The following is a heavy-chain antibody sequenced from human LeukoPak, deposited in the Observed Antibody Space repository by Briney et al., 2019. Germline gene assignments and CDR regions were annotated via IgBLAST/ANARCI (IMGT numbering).Heavy chain of an antibody. J-gene: IGHJ4*02. CDR3: ARDRRIAAAGTIVDY. V-gene: IGHV4-38-2*02. CDR1: GYSISSGYY. D-gene: IGHD6-13*01. CDR2: FYHSGST. Sequence: SETLSLTCTVSGYSISSGYYWGWIRQPPGKGLEWIGSFYHSGSTYYNPSLKSRVTISVDTSKNQFSLKLSSVTAADTAVYYCARDRRIAAAGTIVDYWGQGTLVTVSS.